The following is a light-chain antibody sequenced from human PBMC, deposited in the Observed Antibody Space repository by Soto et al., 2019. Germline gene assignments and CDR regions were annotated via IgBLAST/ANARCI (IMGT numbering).Light chain of an antibody. CDR3: SSYRSSSTPDV. CDR2: EVS. V-gene: IGLV2-14*01. J-gene: IGLJ1*01. CDR1: SSDVGGYNY. Sequence: QSALTQPASVSGSRGQSITISCTGTSSDVGGYNYVSWYQQHPGKAPKLMIFEVSHRPSGVSNRFSGSKSGNTASLTISGLQAEDEADYYCSSYRSSSTPDVFGTGTKLTVL.